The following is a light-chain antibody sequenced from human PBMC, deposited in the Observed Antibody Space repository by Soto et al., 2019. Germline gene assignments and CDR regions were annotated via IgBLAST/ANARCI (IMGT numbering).Light chain of an antibody. J-gene: IGKJ5*01. Sequence: IQMTQSPSSLSASVGDRVTTTCQATQDIRKYLNWYQQKPGKAPKILIYDASSLETGVPSRFSGSGSGTDFTLTISRLQPEDFETYYCQQYDNLPLIFGQGTRLEIK. V-gene: IGKV1-33*01. CDR2: DAS. CDR3: QQYDNLPLI. CDR1: QDIRKY.